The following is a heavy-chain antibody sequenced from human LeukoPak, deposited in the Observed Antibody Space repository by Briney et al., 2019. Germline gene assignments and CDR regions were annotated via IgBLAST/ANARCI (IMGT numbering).Heavy chain of an antibody. CDR3: VRGTGY. CDR2: ISSNGDNT. CDR1: GFTFSSYA. J-gene: IGHJ4*02. Sequence: PGASLRLSCAASGFTFSSYAMSWVRQAPGKGLEYVSAISSNGDNTYYADSVKGRFTISRDNSENTLYLQMSSLRADDTAVYYCVRGTGYWGQGTLVTVSS. V-gene: IGHV3-64D*06.